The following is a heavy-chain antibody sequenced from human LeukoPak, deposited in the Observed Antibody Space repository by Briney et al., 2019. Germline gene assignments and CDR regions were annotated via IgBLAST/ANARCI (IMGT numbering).Heavy chain of an antibody. J-gene: IGHJ4*02. V-gene: IGHV3-53*01. CDR1: GFTVSSNY. D-gene: IGHD3-22*01. CDR3: AKHQRDSSGYHYFAY. Sequence: GRSLRLSCAASGFTVSSNYMSWVRQAPGKGLEWVSLIYSGGSTYYADSVKGRFTISRDNSKNTVYLQMNSLRAEDTAVYYCAKHQRDSSGYHYFAYWGKGTLVTVSS. CDR2: IYSGGST.